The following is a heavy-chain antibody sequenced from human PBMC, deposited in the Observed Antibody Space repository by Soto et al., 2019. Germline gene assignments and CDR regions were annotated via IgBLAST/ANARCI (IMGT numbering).Heavy chain of an antibody. CDR3: AREGYSGYDYAFDI. V-gene: IGHV1-2*04. CDR2: INPNSGGT. J-gene: IGHJ3*02. CDR1: GYTFTGYY. Sequence: ASVKVSCKASGYTFTGYYMHWVRQAPGQGLEWMGWINPNSGGTNYAQKFQGWVTMTRDTSISTAYMELSRLRSDDTAVYYCAREGYSGYDYAFDIWGQGTMVTVSS. D-gene: IGHD5-12*01.